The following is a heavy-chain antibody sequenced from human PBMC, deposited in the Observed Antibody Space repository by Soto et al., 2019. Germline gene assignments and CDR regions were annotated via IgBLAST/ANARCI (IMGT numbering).Heavy chain of an antibody. CDR2: IYNDGSS. V-gene: IGHV4-39*01. D-gene: IGHD6-19*01. Sequence: PSETLSLTCTVSGGSNCSNVYYWARIRQPAGKGLEWIRRIYNDGSSYSNPSLQPRDTISIDSSKNQFSLTVGSMTGADTAVYYCARQYHDGSGWYHFDYWGPGTLVTVPS. CDR3: ARQYHDGSGWYHFDY. J-gene: IGHJ4*02. CDR1: GGSNCSNVYY.